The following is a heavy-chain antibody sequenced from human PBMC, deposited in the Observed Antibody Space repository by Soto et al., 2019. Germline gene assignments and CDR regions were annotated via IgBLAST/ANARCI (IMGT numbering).Heavy chain of an antibody. V-gene: IGHV3-21*01. J-gene: IGHJ3*02. Sequence: GSLRLSCAASGFTFSSYSMNWVRQAPGKGLEWVSSISSSSSYIYYADSVKGRFIISRDNAKNSLYLQMNSLRAEDTAVYYCASGQELLDAFDIWGQGTMVTVSS. D-gene: IGHD1-26*01. CDR3: ASGQELLDAFDI. CDR1: GFTFSSYS. CDR2: ISSSSSYI.